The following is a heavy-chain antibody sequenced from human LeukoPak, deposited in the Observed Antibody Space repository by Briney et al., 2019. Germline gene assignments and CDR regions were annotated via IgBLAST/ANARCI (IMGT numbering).Heavy chain of an antibody. CDR3: ARPAGDDFWSGQGWFDP. D-gene: IGHD3-3*01. CDR2: IYYSGST. CDR1: GGSISSSSYY. Sequence: SETLSLTCTVSGGSISSSSYYWGWIRQPPGKGLEWIGSIYYSGSTYYNPSLKSRVTISVDTSKNQFSLKLSSVTAADTAVYYCARPAGDDFWSGQGWFDPWGQGTLVTVSS. J-gene: IGHJ5*02. V-gene: IGHV4-39*01.